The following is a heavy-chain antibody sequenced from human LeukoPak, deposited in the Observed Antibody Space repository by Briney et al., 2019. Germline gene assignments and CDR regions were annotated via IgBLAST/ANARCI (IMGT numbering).Heavy chain of an antibody. D-gene: IGHD3-9*01. J-gene: IGHJ5*02. CDR3: ARAAAETGSFRDNWFDP. V-gene: IGHV3-11*04. CDR2: ISNSGGST. CDR1: GFTFSDYY. Sequence: GGSLRLSCAASGFTFSDYYMSWIRQAPGKGLEWVSQISNSGGSTYYADSVKGRFTISRDNAKNSLYLQINSLRAEDTAVYYCARAAAETGSFRDNWFDPWGQGTLVTVSS.